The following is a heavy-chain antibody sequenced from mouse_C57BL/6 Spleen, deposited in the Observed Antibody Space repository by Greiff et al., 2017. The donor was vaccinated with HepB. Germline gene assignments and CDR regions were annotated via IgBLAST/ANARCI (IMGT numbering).Heavy chain of an antibody. CDR3: AREGMDY. CDR1: GFTFSSYA. Sequence: EVMLVESGGGLVKPGGSLKLSCAASGFTFSSYAMSWVRQTPEKSLEWVATISDGGSYTYYPDNVKGRFTISRDNAKNNLYLQMSHLKSEDTAMYYCAREGMDYWGQGTSVTVSS. V-gene: IGHV5-4*01. CDR2: ISDGGSYT. J-gene: IGHJ4*01.